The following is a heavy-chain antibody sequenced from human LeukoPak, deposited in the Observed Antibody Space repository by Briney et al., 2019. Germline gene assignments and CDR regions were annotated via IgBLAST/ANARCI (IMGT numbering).Heavy chain of an antibody. CDR2: IYHSGST. CDR3: ARGSSLPLDY. V-gene: IGHV4-59*01. Sequence: ESSGTLSLTCTVSGGSISSYYWSWIRQPPGKGLEWIGYIYHSGSTNYNPSLKSRVTISVDTSKNQFSLKLSAVTAAYTAVYYCARGSSLPLDYWGQGTLVTVSS. D-gene: IGHD6-13*01. CDR1: GGSISSYY. J-gene: IGHJ4*02.